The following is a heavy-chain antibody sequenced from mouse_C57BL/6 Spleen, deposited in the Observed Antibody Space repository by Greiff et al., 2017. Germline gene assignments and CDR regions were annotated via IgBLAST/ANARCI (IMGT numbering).Heavy chain of an antibody. Sequence: EVQLQESGPGLVQPSQSLSLTCSVTGYSITSGYYWNWIRQFPGNKLEWMGYISYDGSNNYNPSLKNRISITRDTSKNQFFLKLNSVTTEDTATYYCARAEVAYYYAMDYWGQGTSVTVSS. CDR2: ISYDGSN. J-gene: IGHJ4*01. V-gene: IGHV3-6*01. D-gene: IGHD1-1*01. CDR1: GYSITSGYY. CDR3: ARAEVAYYYAMDY.